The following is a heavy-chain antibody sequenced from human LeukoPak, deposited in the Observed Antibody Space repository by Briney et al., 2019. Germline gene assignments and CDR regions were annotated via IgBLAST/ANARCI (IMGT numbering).Heavy chain of an antibody. V-gene: IGHV3-9*01. CDR1: GFTFDDYA. J-gene: IGHJ6*02. D-gene: IGHD4/OR15-4a*01. CDR2: ISWNSGRI. CDR3: AKDQGANYYYGMDV. Sequence: GGSLRLSCAASGFTFDDYAMHWVRQAPGKGLEWVSGISWNSGRIGYADSVKGRFTISRDNAKNSLYLQMNSLRAEDTALYYCAKDQGANYYYGMDVWGQGTTVTVSS.